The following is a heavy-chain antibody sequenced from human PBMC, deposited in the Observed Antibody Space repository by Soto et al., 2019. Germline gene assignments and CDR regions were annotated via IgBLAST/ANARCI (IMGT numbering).Heavy chain of an antibody. Sequence: QVQLQESGPGLVEPSQTLSLTCSVSGDSINNDNYYWSWIRQPPGKGLEWVAHIFNGGSAYSNPSLQSRPTVSVDTSRTQFSLNLRSVTVADSAVYFCARGYTLTGYDLTRRDFLDSWGQGILVTVSS. CDR1: GDSINNDNYY. V-gene: IGHV4-30-4*01. CDR3: ARGYTLTGYDLTRRDFLDS. CDR2: IFNGGSA. J-gene: IGHJ4*02. D-gene: IGHD3-9*01.